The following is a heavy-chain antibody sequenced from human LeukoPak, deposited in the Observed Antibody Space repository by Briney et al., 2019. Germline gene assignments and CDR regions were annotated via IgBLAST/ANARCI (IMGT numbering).Heavy chain of an antibody. J-gene: IGHJ4*02. Sequence: SVKVSCKASGGTFSSYAISWVRQAPGQGLEWMGGIIPIFGTANYAQKFQGRVTITTDESTSTAYMELSSLRSEDTAVYYCARGPGGGNFWSGYYTRFDYWGQGTLVTVSS. D-gene: IGHD3-3*01. CDR1: GGTFSSYA. V-gene: IGHV1-69*05. CDR2: IIPIFGTA. CDR3: ARGPGGGNFWSGYYTRFDY.